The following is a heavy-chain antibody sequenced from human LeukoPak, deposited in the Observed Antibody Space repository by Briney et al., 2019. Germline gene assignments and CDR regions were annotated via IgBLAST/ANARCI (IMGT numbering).Heavy chain of an antibody. J-gene: IGHJ4*02. Sequence: GGSLRLSCAASGFTFSNYAMSWVRQAPGKGLEWVSAISGSGDNTYYADSVKGRFTISRDNSKNTLYLQMNSLRAEDTAEYYCAKPPYPYDSSGYYGPFDYWGRGTLVTVSS. CDR2: ISGSGDNT. CDR3: AKPPYPYDSSGYYGPFDY. D-gene: IGHD3-22*01. V-gene: IGHV3-23*01. CDR1: GFTFSNYA.